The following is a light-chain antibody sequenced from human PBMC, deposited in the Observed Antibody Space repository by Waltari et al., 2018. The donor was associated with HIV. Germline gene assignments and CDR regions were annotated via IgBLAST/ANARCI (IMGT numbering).Light chain of an antibody. CDR2: DNH. CDR3: GTWDSSLRVYV. Sequence: QPVLPPPPSVSAGPAQKVTISCSGRNSNIANAFVSWYPPLPGSAPKLLISDNHEQPSGIPNRFSGSKSGTSATLDITGLQTGDEADYYCGTWDSSLRVYVFGTGTKVTVL. V-gene: IGLV1-51*01. CDR1: NSNIANAF. J-gene: IGLJ1*01.